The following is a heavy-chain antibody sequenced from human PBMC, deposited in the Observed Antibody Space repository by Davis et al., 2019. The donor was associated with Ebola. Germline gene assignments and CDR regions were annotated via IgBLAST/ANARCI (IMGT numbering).Heavy chain of an antibody. CDR3: ARGHGLTGTTDWFDP. J-gene: IGHJ5*02. CDR2: INHSGST. V-gene: IGHV4-34*01. Sequence: MPSETLSLTCTVSGGSISSYYWSWIRQPPGKGLEWIGEINHSGSTNYNPSLKSRVTISVDTSKNQFSLKLSSVTAADTAVYYCARGHGLTGTTDWFDPWGQGTLVTVSS. CDR1: GGSISSYY. D-gene: IGHD1-7*01.